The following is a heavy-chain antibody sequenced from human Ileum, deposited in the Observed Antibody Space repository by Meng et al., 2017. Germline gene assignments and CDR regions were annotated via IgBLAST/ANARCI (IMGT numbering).Heavy chain of an antibody. CDR2: INHSGST. D-gene: IGHD3-9*01. CDR1: GGSFSGYY. CDR3: SRGVDWAKSGDN. Sequence: SETLSLTCAVYGGSFSGYYWSWIRQTPEKGLEWIGEINHSGSTAYNPSLKSRVTISVDTSNNHFSLRLTSVTAADTAVYYCSRGVDWAKSGDNWGQGTLVTVSS. J-gene: IGHJ4*02. V-gene: IGHV4-34*01.